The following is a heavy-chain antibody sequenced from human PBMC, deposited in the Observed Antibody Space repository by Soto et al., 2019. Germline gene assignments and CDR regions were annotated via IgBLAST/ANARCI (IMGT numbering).Heavy chain of an antibody. V-gene: IGHV3-9*01. CDR2: ISWNSGSI. J-gene: IGHJ6*03. Sequence: EVQLVESGGGLVQPGRSLRLSCAASGFTFDDYAMHWVRQAPGKGLEGVSGISWNSGSIGYADSVKGRFTISRDNAKNALYLQMNSLRAEDTALYYCAKGPDYYYYYMDVWGKGTTVTVSS. CDR3: AKGPDYYYYYMDV. CDR1: GFTFDDYA.